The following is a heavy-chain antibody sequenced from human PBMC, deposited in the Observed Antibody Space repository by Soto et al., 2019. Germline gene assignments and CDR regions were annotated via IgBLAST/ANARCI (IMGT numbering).Heavy chain of an antibody. V-gene: IGHV3-11*06. CDR2: ISGSGTHI. CDR3: ARLRGTVAGVPFDF. Sequence: QVQLVDAGGGLVKHGGSLRLSCAASGFTFGDSYMSWIRQAPGKGLEWVSYISGSGTHINDADSVRGRFAISRDNAKNSLYLQMNNLRANDTAVYYCARLRGTVAGVPFDFWGQGTLVTVSS. CDR1: GFTFGDSY. J-gene: IGHJ4*02. D-gene: IGHD6-19*01.